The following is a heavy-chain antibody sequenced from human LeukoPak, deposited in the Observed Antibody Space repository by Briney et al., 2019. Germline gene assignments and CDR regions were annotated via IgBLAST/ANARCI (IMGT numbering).Heavy chain of an antibody. Sequence: SETLSLTCTVSGGSISSYYWSWIRQPPGKGLEWIGYIYYSGSTNYNPSLKSRVTISVDTSKNPFSLKLSSVTAADTAVYYCARVGQQLVPEWGQGTLVSVSS. J-gene: IGHJ4*02. CDR2: IYYSGST. V-gene: IGHV4-59*01. D-gene: IGHD6-13*01. CDR1: GGSISSYY. CDR3: ARVGQQLVPE.